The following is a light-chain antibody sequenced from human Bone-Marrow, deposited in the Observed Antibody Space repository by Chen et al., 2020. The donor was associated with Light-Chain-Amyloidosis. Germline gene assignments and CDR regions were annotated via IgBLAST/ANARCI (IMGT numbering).Light chain of an antibody. CDR1: NIRSTS. CDR2: DDS. J-gene: IGLJ3*02. V-gene: IGLV3-21*02. CDR3: QVWDRSSDRPV. Sequence: SSVLTHPSSVSLAPGQTSTIACGGNNIRSTSVHWYQQTPGQAPLLVVYDDSDRPSGIPERLSGSNSGNTATLTISRVEAGDEADYYCQVWDRSSDRPVFGGGTKLTVL.